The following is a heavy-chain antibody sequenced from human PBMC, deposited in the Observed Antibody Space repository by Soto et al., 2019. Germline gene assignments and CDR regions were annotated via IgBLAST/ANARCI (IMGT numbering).Heavy chain of an antibody. J-gene: IGHJ4*02. CDR2: IYYSGST. Sequence: SETLSLTCAVSGGSISSYYWSWIRQPPGKGLEWIGYIYYSGSTNYNPSLKSRVTISVDASKNQFSLKLTSVTAADTAVYYCARSRYTSGWWTPPFDYWGQGTLVTVSS. CDR3: ARSRYTSGWWTPPFDY. D-gene: IGHD6-19*01. V-gene: IGHV4-59*01. CDR1: GGSISSYY.